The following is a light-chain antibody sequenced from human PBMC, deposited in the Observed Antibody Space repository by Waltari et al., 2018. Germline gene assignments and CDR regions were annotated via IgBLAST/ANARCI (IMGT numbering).Light chain of an antibody. J-gene: IGLJ2*01. Sequence: SYVLTQAPSVSVAPGKTARITCGGNNIGSKSVHWYQQKPGQAPVLVIYNDSDRPSGLPERFSGSNSGTTATRTISRVEGGDEADYYCQVWDTSSDHVVFGGGTKLTVL. V-gene: IGLV3-21*04. CDR3: QVWDTSSDHVV. CDR2: NDS. CDR1: NIGSKS.